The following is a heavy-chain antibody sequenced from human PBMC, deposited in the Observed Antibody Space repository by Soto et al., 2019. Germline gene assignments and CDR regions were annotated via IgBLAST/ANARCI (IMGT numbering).Heavy chain of an antibody. CDR1: GFSLSTSGVG. CDR3: APRSFANDAFDV. V-gene: IGHV2-5*01. J-gene: IGHJ3*01. Sequence: QITLKESGPTLVKPTQTLTLTCTFSGFSLSTSGVGVGWIRQPPGKALEWLALIYWNDDKHYSPSLKSRLTLAKDPSKHQVVLTMTTMDSVDTATYYCAPRSFANDAFDVWGQGTMVTVSS. CDR2: IYWNDDK.